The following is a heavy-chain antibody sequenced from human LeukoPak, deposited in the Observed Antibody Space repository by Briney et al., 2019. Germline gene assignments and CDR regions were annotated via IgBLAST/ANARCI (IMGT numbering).Heavy chain of an antibody. Sequence: GGSLGLSCAASGFTFSSYSMNWVREAPGKGLEWVSSISSSSSYIYYADSVKGRFTISRDNAKNSLYLQMKSLRAEDTAVYYCARGGGSGWYWNDAFDIWGQGTMVTVSS. CDR2: ISSSSSYI. J-gene: IGHJ3*02. CDR1: GFTFSSYS. CDR3: ARGGGSGWYWNDAFDI. V-gene: IGHV3-21*01. D-gene: IGHD6-19*01.